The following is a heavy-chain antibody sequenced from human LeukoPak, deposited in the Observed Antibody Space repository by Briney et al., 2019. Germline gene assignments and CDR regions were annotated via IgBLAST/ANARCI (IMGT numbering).Heavy chain of an antibody. CDR2: ISSSSSTI. CDR3: ARERGAAAGTLDY. D-gene: IGHD6-13*01. Sequence: GGSLRLSCAASGFTFSSYSMNWVRQAPGKGLEWVSYISSSSSTIYYADSVKGRFTISRDNAKNSLYLQMNSLRAEDTAVYYCARERGAAAGTLDYWGQGTLVTVSS. CDR1: GFTFSSYS. J-gene: IGHJ4*02. V-gene: IGHV3-48*04.